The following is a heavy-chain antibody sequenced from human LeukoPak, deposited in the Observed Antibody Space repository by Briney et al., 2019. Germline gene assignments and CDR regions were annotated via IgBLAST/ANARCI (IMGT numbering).Heavy chain of an antibody. CDR3: ARVSSYGSTHPDY. V-gene: IGHV3-11*06. CDR1: GFTFSDYY. D-gene: IGHD5-18*01. Sequence: GGSLRLSCAASGFTFSDYYMSWIRQAPGKGLEWISYISTSSSYTNYADSVKGRFTISRDNAKSSLYLQMNSLRAEDTAVYFCARVSSYGSTHPDYWGQGTLVTVSS. J-gene: IGHJ4*02. CDR2: ISTSSSYT.